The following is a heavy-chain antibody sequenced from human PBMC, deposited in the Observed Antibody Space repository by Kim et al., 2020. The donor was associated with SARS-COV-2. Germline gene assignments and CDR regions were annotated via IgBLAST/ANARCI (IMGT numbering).Heavy chain of an antibody. CDR2: IWNDGSNK. Sequence: GGSLRLSCAASGFTFSSYGMHWVRQAPGKGLEWVAVIWNDGSNKYYADSVKGRFTISRDNSKNTLYLQMNSLRAEDTAVYYCARDVGRRYYFDYWGQGTLVTVSS. CDR1: GFTFSSYG. D-gene: IGHD2-15*01. CDR3: ARDVGRRYYFDY. J-gene: IGHJ4*02. V-gene: IGHV3-33*01.